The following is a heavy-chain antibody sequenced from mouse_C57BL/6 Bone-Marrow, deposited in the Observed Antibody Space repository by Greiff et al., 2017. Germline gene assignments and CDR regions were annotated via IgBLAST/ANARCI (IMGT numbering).Heavy chain of an antibody. V-gene: IGHV5-4*01. J-gene: IGHJ3*01. Sequence: EVQLLESGGGLVKPGGSLKLSCAASGFTFSSYAMSWVHQTPEERLEWVATISDGGSYTYYPDNVKGRFTITRDNAKNNLYLQMSHLKSEDTAMYYCARGGTYGSPWFAYWGQGTLVTVSA. CDR2: ISDGGSYT. CDR3: ARGGTYGSPWFAY. CDR1: GFTFSSYA. D-gene: IGHD1-1*01.